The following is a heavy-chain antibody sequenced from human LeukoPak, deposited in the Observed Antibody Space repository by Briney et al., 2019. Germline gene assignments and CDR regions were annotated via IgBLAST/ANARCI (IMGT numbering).Heavy chain of an antibody. D-gene: IGHD3-3*01. CDR2: MNPNSGNT. V-gene: IGHV1-8*01. CDR1: GYTFTSYD. Sequence: GASVKVSCKASGYTFTSYDINWVRQATGQGLEWMGWMNPNSGNTGYAQKFQGRVTMTRNTSISIAYMELSSLRSEDTAVYYCARLLGDFWSGYGPYYYMDVWGKGTTVTVSS. CDR3: ARLLGDFWSGYGPYYYMDV. J-gene: IGHJ6*03.